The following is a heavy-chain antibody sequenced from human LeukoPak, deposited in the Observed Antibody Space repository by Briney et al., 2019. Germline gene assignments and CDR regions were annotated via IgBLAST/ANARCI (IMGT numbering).Heavy chain of an antibody. Sequence: QAGGSLRLSCAASGFTFSSYAMSWVRQAPGKGLEWVSAISGSGGSTYYADSVKGRFTISRDNSKNTLYLQMNSLRAEDTAVYYCAKDGYSYGSFNSELGYWGQGTLVTVSS. D-gene: IGHD5-18*01. J-gene: IGHJ4*02. CDR2: ISGSGGST. V-gene: IGHV3-23*01. CDR3: AKDGYSYGSFNSELGY. CDR1: GFTFSSYA.